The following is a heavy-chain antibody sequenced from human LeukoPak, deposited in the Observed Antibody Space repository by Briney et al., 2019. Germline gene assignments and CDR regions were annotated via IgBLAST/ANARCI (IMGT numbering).Heavy chain of an antibody. D-gene: IGHD6-13*01. Sequence: GGFLRLSCAASGFTFSSYGMHWVRQAPGKGLEWVAVISYDGSNKYYADSVKGRFTISRDNSKNTLYLQMNSLRAEDTAVYYCAKVGRWYTFDYWGQGTLVTVSS. CDR3: AKVGRWYTFDY. CDR1: GFTFSSYG. J-gene: IGHJ4*02. V-gene: IGHV3-30*18. CDR2: ISYDGSNK.